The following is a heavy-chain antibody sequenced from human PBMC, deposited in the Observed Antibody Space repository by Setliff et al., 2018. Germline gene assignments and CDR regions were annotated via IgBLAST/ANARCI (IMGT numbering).Heavy chain of an antibody. V-gene: IGHV3-23*01. CDR1: GFTFSSYE. Sequence: GESLKISCAASGFTFSSYEMNWVRQAPGKGLEWVSAISGSGGSTYYADSVKGRFTISRDNSKNTLYLQMNSLRAEDTAVYYCARGGNLIYYFDYWGQGTLVTVSS. D-gene: IGHD2-15*01. CDR3: ARGGNLIYYFDY. J-gene: IGHJ4*02. CDR2: ISGSGGST.